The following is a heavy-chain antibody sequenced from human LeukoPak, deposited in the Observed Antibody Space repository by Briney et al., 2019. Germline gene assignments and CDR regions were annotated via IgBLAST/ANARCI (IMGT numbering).Heavy chain of an antibody. J-gene: IGHJ6*02. Sequence: ASVKVSCKASGGTFSSYAISWVRQAPGQGLEWMGGIIPIFGTANYAQKFQGRVTITADESTSTAYMELSSLRSEDTAVYYCARHIVVVTAIPSYYYGMDVWGQGTTVTVSS. CDR3: ARHIVVVTAIPSYYYGMDV. CDR1: GGTFSSYA. V-gene: IGHV1-69*01. D-gene: IGHD2-21*02. CDR2: IIPIFGTA.